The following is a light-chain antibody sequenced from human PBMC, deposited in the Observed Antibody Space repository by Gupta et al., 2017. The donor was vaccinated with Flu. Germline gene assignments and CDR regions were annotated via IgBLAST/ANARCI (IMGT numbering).Light chain of an antibody. CDR3: GAWDDDLSGPNWG. CDR1: SSNIGSNY. Sequence: QSVLTQPPSVSGTPGPRVTISCSGSSSNIGSNYVYWYQQLPGTAPKILIYRNDQRPSGVPDRFSGSKSGTSASLAISGLRSEDEADYYCGAWDDDLSGPNWGFGGGTKLTVL. J-gene: IGLJ3*02. CDR2: RND. V-gene: IGLV1-47*01.